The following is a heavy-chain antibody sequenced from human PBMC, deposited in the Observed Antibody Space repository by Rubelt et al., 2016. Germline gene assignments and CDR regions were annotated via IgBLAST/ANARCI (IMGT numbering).Heavy chain of an antibody. J-gene: IGHJ4*02. D-gene: IGHD3-16*01. V-gene: IGHV4-59*05. CDR2: IYYSGST. Sequence: QVQLQESGPGLVKPSETLSLTCTVSGGSISSYYWSWIRQPPGKGLEWIGSIYYSGSTYYNPSLKSRATISVDTSKNQFSLKLSSVTAADTAVYYCARHNLGDSLLNWGQGTLVTVSS. CDR1: GGSISSYY. CDR3: ARHNLGDSLLN.